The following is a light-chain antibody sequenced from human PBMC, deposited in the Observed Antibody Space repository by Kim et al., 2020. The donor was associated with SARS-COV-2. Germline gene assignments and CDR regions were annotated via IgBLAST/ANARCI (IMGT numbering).Light chain of an antibody. CDR3: QQYNNWPLLYT. Sequence: SPGEGATLSCRASQSVSSNLAWYQQKPGQAPRLLIYGASTRATGIPARFSGSGSGTEFTLTISSLQSEDFAVYYCQQYNNWPLLYTFGQGTKLEI. J-gene: IGKJ2*01. CDR1: QSVSSN. CDR2: GAS. V-gene: IGKV3-15*01.